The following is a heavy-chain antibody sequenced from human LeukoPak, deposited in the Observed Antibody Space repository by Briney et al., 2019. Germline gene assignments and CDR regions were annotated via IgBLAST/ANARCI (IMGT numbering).Heavy chain of an antibody. CDR1: GYSFTTYW. Sequence: GESLKISCKGFGYSFTTYWIGWVRQMPGKGLEWMGIIYPGDSDTTYSPSFQGQVTISADKSISTAYLQWSSLKAWDTAMYYCARRNNYCSSTSCYGYWGQGTQVTVSS. V-gene: IGHV5-51*01. J-gene: IGHJ4*02. D-gene: IGHD2-2*01. CDR3: ARRNNYCSSTSCYGY. CDR2: IYPGDSDT.